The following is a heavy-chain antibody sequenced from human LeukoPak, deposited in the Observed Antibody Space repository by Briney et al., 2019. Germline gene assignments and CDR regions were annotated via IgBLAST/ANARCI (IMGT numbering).Heavy chain of an antibody. Sequence: GGSLRLSCEVSGFIFSYYGMNWVRQAPGKGLEWVSAISDGGDATYYADSVKGRFTISRDNSKSTLYLQMNSLRAEDTAVYYCARDLGLDYGDYPDYFDYWGQGTLVTVSS. CDR3: ARDLGLDYGDYPDYFDY. D-gene: IGHD4-17*01. CDR1: GFIFSYYG. V-gene: IGHV3-23*01. J-gene: IGHJ4*02. CDR2: ISDGGDAT.